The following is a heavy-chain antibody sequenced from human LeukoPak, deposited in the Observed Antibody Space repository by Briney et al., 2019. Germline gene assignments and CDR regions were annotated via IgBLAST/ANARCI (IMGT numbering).Heavy chain of an antibody. D-gene: IGHD5-18*01. CDR1: GGSIRSSSFY. J-gene: IGHJ4*02. CDR3: ASSETSTAMATNFGY. V-gene: IGHV4-39*01. CDR2: IYYSGST. Sequence: SETLSLTCTVSGGSIRSSSFYWGWIRQPPGKGLEWIGSIYYSGSTYYNPSLKIRLTMSVDTSKNQFSLRLRSVTAADTAAYYCASSETSTAMATNFGYWGQGTLVTVSS.